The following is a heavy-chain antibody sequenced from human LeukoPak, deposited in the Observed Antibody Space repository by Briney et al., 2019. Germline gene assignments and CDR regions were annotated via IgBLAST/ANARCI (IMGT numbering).Heavy chain of an antibody. CDR3: VTGGYYFGN. CDR2: IKEDGTDK. J-gene: IGHJ4*02. V-gene: IGHV3-7*05. D-gene: IGHD3-10*01. CDR1: GFTFSKSW. Sequence: PGGSLRLSCAASGFTFSKSWMSWVRQAPGKGLEWVANIKEDGTDKCYVDSVKGRFTISRDNAKDSLYLQMNSLRAEDTAVYYCVTGGYYFGNWGQGTLVTVSS.